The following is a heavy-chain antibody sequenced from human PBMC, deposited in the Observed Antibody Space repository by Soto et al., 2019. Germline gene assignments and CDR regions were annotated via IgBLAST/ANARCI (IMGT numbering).Heavy chain of an antibody. CDR2: IYWDDDK. Sequence: SGPTLVNPTQTLTLTCTFSGFSLSTSGVGVGWIRQPPGKALEWLALIYWDDDKRYSPSLKSRLTITKDTSKNQVVLTMTNMDPVDTATYYCAHRRASFIAAAGISYFDYWGQGTLVTVSS. D-gene: IGHD6-13*01. J-gene: IGHJ4*02. V-gene: IGHV2-5*02. CDR1: GFSLSTSGVG. CDR3: AHRRASFIAAAGISYFDY.